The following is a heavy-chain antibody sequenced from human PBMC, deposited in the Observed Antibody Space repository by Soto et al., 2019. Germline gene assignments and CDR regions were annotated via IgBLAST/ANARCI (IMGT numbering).Heavy chain of an antibody. V-gene: IGHV3-30*18. D-gene: IGHD3-9*01. CDR1: GFTFSSYG. CDR2: ISYDGSNK. J-gene: IGHJ4*02. Sequence: GSLRLSCAASGFTFSSYGMHWVRQAPGKGLEWVAVISYDGSNKYYADSVKGRFTISRDNSKNTPYLQMNSLRAEDTAVYYCAKPALRYFDWSHLDYWGQGTLVTVSS. CDR3: AKPALRYFDWSHLDY.